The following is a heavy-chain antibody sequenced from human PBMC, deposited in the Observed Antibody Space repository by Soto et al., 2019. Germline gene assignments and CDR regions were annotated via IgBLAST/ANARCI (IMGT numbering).Heavy chain of an antibody. CDR2: ISAYNGNK. Sequence: QVQLVQSGAEVKKPGASVKVSCKASGYTFTSYGISWVRQAPGQGLEWMGWISAYNGNKKYAQKLQATVSMTTDTPTNTAYMELRSLRSDDTPVSYCARALGHHLFDYWGPGTLVTLSS. J-gene: IGHJ4*02. D-gene: IGHD3-10*02. CDR3: ARALGHHLFDY. CDR1: GYTFTSYG. V-gene: IGHV1-18*01.